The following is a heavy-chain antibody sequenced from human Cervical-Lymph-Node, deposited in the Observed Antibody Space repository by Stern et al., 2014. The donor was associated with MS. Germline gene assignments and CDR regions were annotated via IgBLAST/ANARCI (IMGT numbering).Heavy chain of an antibody. Sequence: QDQLVESGGGVVQPGRSLRLSCVVSGFTFNHYAMHWVRQAPGKGLEWVAVISYDGSNKHYADAVMGRFTISRDNFKNTLYLQMNSLRAEDSAVYYCARADVRGAYALFDYWGQGTLVTVSS. CDR3: ARADVRGAYALFDY. D-gene: IGHD3-16*01. V-gene: IGHV3-30*03. J-gene: IGHJ4*02. CDR2: ISYDGSNK. CDR1: GFTFNHYA.